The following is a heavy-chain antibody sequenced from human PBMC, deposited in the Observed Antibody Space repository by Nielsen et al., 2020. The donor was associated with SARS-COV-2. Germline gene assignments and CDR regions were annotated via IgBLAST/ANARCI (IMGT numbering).Heavy chain of an antibody. CDR3: ATDQYCPNGICSSGGRDY. J-gene: IGHJ4*02. Sequence: GESLKISCAVSGLTFSIYSMMWVRQAPGKGLEWVSHISSSGSYIYYADSVKGRFTISRDNAKNSVYLQMNSLRAEDTAVYYCATDQYCPNGICSSGGRDYWGQGTLVAVSS. CDR2: ISSSGSYI. V-gene: IGHV3-21*01. CDR1: GLTFSIYS. D-gene: IGHD2-8*01.